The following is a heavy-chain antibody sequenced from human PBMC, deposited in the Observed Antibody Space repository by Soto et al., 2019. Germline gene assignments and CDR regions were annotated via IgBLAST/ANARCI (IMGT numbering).Heavy chain of an antibody. Sequence: EVQLVESGGGLVQPGGSLRLSCAASGFTFSSYWMHWVRQAPGKGLVWVSRINSDGSSKTYADSVKGRFIITRDNAKNTLYLQMNSLRAEDTAVYYCASTRYDDSGTPFDHWVQGTMVTVSS. D-gene: IGHD3-22*01. CDR1: GFTFSSYW. CDR2: INSDGSSK. CDR3: ASTRYDDSGTPFDH. J-gene: IGHJ4*02. V-gene: IGHV3-74*01.